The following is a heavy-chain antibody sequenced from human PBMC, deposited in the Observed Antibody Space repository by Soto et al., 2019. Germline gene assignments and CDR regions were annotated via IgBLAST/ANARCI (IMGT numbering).Heavy chain of an antibody. Sequence: QVHLQESGPGLVKPSETLSLFCNVSGGSMNNNYWSWIRQAPGKGLEWIGYVFYTGTTNYNPSLKSRVTMLVDTAKKYFSLGLCLGSAAEAAVFFCAGFLTVPRFDQGGRGTRVPVS. CDR3: AGFLTVPRFDQ. J-gene: IGHJ4*02. CDR1: GGSMNNNY. D-gene: IGHD4-17*01. CDR2: VFYTGTT. V-gene: IGHV4-59*01.